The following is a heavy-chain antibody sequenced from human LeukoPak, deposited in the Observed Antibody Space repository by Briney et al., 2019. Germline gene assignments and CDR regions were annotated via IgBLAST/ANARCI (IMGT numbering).Heavy chain of an antibody. CDR2: IYYTGST. CDR1: GDSISSYY. CDR3: ARAVGSFDWLPLFDY. D-gene: IGHD3-9*01. J-gene: IGHJ4*02. Sequence: PSETLSLTCTVSGDSISSYYWSWIRQPPGKGLEWIGYIYYTGSTYYNPSLKSRVTISVDTSKNQFYLKLSSVTAADTAVYYCARAVGSFDWLPLFDYWGQGTLVTVSS. V-gene: IGHV4-59*08.